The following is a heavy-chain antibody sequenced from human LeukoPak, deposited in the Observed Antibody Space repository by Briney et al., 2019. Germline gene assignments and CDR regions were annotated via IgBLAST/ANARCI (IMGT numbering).Heavy chain of an antibody. CDR2: ISSSGSTI. D-gene: IGHD1-1*01. CDR3: ARVGTDEVYWNYYDY. J-gene: IGHJ4*02. Sequence: PGGSLRLSCAASGFTFSSYEMNWVRQAPGKGLEWVSYISSSGSTIYYADSVKGRFTISRDNAKNSLYLQMNSLRAEDTAVYYCARVGTDEVYWNYYDYWGQGTLVTVSS. CDR1: GFTFSSYE. V-gene: IGHV3-48*03.